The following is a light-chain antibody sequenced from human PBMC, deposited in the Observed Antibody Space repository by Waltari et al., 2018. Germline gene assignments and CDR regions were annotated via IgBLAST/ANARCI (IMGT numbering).Light chain of an antibody. CDR1: QAISTY. J-gene: IGKJ4*01. CDR3: RQSYSAPLA. CDR2: SSS. Sequence: DTLMTQSPSSLSASVGDRVTITCRASQAISTYVNWYQQTPGMAPKLLIFSSSTLHRGVSSRYCGSGSGTEFTLTISNLQPDDFATYYCRQSYSAPLAFGGGTKLDI. V-gene: IGKV1-39*01.